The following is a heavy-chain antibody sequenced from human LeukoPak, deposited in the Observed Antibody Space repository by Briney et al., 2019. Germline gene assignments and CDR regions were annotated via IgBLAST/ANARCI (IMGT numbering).Heavy chain of an antibody. Sequence: GGSLRLSCAASGFTFSSYAMHWVRQAPGKGLEWVAVISYDGSNKYYADSVKGRFTISRDNSKNTLYLQMNSLRAEDTAVYYCARDLNWDHTTPYYYYYYMDVWGKGTTVTVSS. D-gene: IGHD7-27*01. CDR2: ISYDGSNK. V-gene: IGHV3-30*04. CDR3: ARDLNWDHTTPYYYYYYMDV. CDR1: GFTFSSYA. J-gene: IGHJ6*03.